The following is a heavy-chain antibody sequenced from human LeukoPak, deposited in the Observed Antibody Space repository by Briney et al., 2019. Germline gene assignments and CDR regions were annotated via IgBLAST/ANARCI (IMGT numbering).Heavy chain of an antibody. D-gene: IGHD2-8*01. CDR1: GFTFSIYW. CDR2: IKQDGSEK. Sequence: PGGSLRLSCAASGFTFSIYWMSWVSQTPGKGLEWVANIKQDGSEKYYVDSVKGRFIISRDNAKNSLYLQMNSLKAEDTAVYYCVSYKYCTNGVCYFFDNWGQGTLVTVSS. CDR3: VSYKYCTNGVCYFFDN. J-gene: IGHJ4*02. V-gene: IGHV3-7*01.